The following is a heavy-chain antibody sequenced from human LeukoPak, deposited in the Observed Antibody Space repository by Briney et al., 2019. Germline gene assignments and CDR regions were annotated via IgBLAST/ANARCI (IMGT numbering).Heavy chain of an antibody. CDR3: AGDQKLEPGWTFDI. CDR2: ISYDGSNK. D-gene: IGHD6-19*01. Sequence: GGSLRLSCAASGFTFSSYAMHWVRQAPGKGLEWVAVISYDGSNKYYADSVKGRFTISRDNSKNTLYLQMNSLRAEDTAVYYCAGDQKLEPGWTFDIWGQGKMVTVSS. V-gene: IGHV3-30-3*01. CDR1: GFTFSSYA. J-gene: IGHJ3*02.